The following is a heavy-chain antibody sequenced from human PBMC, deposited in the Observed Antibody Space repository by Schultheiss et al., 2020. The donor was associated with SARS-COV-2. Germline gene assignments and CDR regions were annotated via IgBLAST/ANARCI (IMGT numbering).Heavy chain of an antibody. CDR3: ARGDWNYAFYYYYYMDV. V-gene: IGHV3-23*01. CDR1: GFTFSSYA. J-gene: IGHJ6*03. Sequence: GGSLRLSCAASGFTFSSYAMSWVRQAPGKGLEWVSAISGSGGSTYYADSVKGRFTISRDNSKNTLYLQMNSLRAEDTAVYYCARGDWNYAFYYYYYMDVWGKGTTVTVSS. CDR2: ISGSGGST. D-gene: IGHD1-7*01.